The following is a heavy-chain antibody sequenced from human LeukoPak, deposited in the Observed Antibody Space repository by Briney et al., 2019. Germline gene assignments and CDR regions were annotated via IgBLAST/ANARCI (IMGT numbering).Heavy chain of an antibody. J-gene: IGHJ1*01. CDR3: ARGSRYPTIGYFQH. CDR2: INHSGST. V-gene: IGHV4-34*01. Sequence: TSETLSLTCAVDGGSFSGYYWSWIRQPPGKGLEWIGEINHSGSTNYNPSLKSRVTISVDTSKNQFSLKLSSVTAADTAVYYCARGSRYPTIGYFQHWGQGTLVTVSS. D-gene: IGHD1-1*01. CDR1: GGSFSGYY.